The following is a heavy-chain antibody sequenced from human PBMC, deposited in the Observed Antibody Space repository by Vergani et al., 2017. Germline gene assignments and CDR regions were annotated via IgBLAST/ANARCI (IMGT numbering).Heavy chain of an antibody. CDR1: GFTVSSNY. V-gene: IGHV3-7*01. CDR3: ARGHYYGSGSYYPN. Sequence: EVQLVETGGGLIQPGGSLRLSCAASGFTVSSNYMSWVRQAPGKGLEWVANIKQDGSEKYYVDSVKGRFTISRDNAKNSLYLQMNSLRAEDTAVYYCARGHYYGSGSYYPNWGQGTLVTVSS. J-gene: IGHJ4*02. D-gene: IGHD3-10*01. CDR2: IKQDGSEK.